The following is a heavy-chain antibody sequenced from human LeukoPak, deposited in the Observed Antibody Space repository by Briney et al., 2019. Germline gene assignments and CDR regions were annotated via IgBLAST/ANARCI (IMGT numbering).Heavy chain of an antibody. D-gene: IGHD5-18*01. V-gene: IGHV3-49*04. CDR3: TRGPIQRWIHKVMDV. J-gene: IGHJ6*03. CDR2: IISIAYRGTT. Sequence: GSLRLSCTPSGFTLAEHAMSWVRPAPREGREWVGFIISIAYRGTTKYAASVKCRFTISRDDSKSIAYLQMCSLETEDTGLYYCTRGPIQRWIHKVMDVWGEGTTVTVS. CDR1: GFTLAEHA.